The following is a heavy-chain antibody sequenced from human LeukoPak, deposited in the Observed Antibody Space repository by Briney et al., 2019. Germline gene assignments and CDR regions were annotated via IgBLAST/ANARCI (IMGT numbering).Heavy chain of an antibody. CDR3: AREGPRGNSQFDY. CDR2: IWYDGSNK. CDR1: GFTFSTYW. J-gene: IGHJ4*02. V-gene: IGHV3-33*08. D-gene: IGHD2/OR15-2a*01. Sequence: GGSLRLSCSASGFTFSTYWMSWVRQAPGKGLEWVALIWYDGSNKYYTDSVKGRLTISRDNSKNTLYLQMNSLRAEDTAIYYCAREGPRGNSQFDYWGQGTLVTVSS.